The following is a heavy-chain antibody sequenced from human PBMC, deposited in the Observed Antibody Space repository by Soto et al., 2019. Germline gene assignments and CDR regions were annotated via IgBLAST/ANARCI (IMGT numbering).Heavy chain of an antibody. J-gene: IGHJ6*03. CDR3: ASLGSSSWYGSGYYYYYMDV. V-gene: IGHV4-59*08. CDR2: IYYSGST. CDR1: GGSISSYY. D-gene: IGHD6-13*01. Sequence: SETLSLTCTVSGGSISSYYWSWIRQPPGKGLEWIGYIYYSGSTNYNPSLKSRVTISVDTSKNQFSLKLTSVTAADTAVYYCASLGSSSWYGSGYYYYYMDVWGKGTTVTVSS.